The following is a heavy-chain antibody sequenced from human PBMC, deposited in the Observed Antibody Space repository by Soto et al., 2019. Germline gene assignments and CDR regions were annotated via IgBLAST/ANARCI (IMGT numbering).Heavy chain of an antibody. CDR1: GYTLTELS. CDR3: ATSHSGSYRAFDAFDI. Sequence: ASVKVSCKVSGYTLTELSMHWVRQAPGKGLEWMGGFEPEDGETIYAQKFQGRVTMTEDTSTDTAYMELSSLRSEDTAVYYCATSHSGSYRAFDAFDIWGQGTMVTVSS. D-gene: IGHD1-26*01. V-gene: IGHV1-24*01. CDR2: FEPEDGET. J-gene: IGHJ3*02.